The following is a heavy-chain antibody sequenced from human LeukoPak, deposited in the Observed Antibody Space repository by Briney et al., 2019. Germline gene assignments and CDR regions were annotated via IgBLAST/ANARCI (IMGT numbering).Heavy chain of an antibody. V-gene: IGHV4-39*01. CDR2: IYYSGST. CDR3: ARGGSSWLTYYYYYYMDV. D-gene: IGHD6-13*01. CDR1: GDSISSTSYY. Sequence: PSETLSLTCTVSGDSISSTSYYWGWIRQPPGKGLEWIGSIYYSGSTYHNPSLKSRVTISVDTSKNQLSLKLSSVTAADTAVYYCARGGSSWLTYYYYYYMDVWGKGTTVTISS. J-gene: IGHJ6*03.